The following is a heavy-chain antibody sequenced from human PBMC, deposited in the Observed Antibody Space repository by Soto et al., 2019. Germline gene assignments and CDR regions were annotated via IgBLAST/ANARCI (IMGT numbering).Heavy chain of an antibody. D-gene: IGHD1-1*01. CDR2: ISYDGSNK. CDR3: ARPLEGSYYFYYGMDV. CDR1: GFTFSNYA. Sequence: QVQLVESGGGVVQPGRSLRLSCAASGFTFSNYAMHWVRQAPGKGLEWVAVISYDGSNKYYADSVKGRFTISRDNSKNTVYLQMNSLRAEDTTVYYCARPLEGSYYFYYGMDVWGQGTTVTVSS. V-gene: IGHV3-30-3*01. J-gene: IGHJ6*02.